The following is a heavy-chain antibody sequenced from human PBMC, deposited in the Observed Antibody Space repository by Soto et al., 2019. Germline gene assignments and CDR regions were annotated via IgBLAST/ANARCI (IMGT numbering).Heavy chain of an antibody. CDR2: ISRSSSGTI. Sequence: GRSLRLSCAASGFTFSSYSMNWTRHAPGKGLEWVSYISRSSSGTINYADSVKGRFTISIDNAKNSLYLQMNSLRDEDTAVYYCARDLMRDHPAYWGQGTLVTVSS. CDR1: GFTFSSYS. CDR3: ARDLMRDHPAY. J-gene: IGHJ4*02. D-gene: IGHD3-16*01. V-gene: IGHV3-48*02.